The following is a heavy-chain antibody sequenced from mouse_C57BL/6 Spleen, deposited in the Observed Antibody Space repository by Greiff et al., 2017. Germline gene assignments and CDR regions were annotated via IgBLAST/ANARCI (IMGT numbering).Heavy chain of an antibody. CDR1: GYTFTDYE. V-gene: IGHV1-15*01. CDR3: TRRDNYYGSSYYAMDY. CDR2: IDPETGGT. D-gene: IGHD1-1*01. Sequence: QVQLKESGAELVRPGASVTLSCKASGYTFTDYEMHWVKQTPVHGLEWIGAIDPETGGTAYNQKFKGKAILTADKSSSTAYMELRSLTSEDSAVYYCTRRDNYYGSSYYAMDYWGQGTSVTVSS. J-gene: IGHJ4*01.